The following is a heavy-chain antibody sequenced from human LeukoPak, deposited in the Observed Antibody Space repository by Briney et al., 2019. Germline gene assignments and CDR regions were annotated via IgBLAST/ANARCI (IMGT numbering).Heavy chain of an antibody. J-gene: IGHJ4*02. CDR1: GYTFTSYG. Sequence: ASVKVSCKASGYTFTSYGISWVRQAPGQGLEWMGWINPYTGGTNYAQKFQGRVTMTRDTSISTAYVELSKLTSDDTAVYYCARVRYSSGCLDGWGQGTLVTVSS. CDR2: INPYTGGT. CDR3: ARVRYSSGCLDG. V-gene: IGHV1-2*02. D-gene: IGHD6-19*01.